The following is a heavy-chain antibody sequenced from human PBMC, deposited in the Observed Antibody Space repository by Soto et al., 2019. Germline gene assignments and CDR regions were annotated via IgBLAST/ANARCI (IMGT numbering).Heavy chain of an antibody. D-gene: IGHD3-22*01. V-gene: IGHV3-48*01. CDR2: ISSSSSTI. CDR3: ARAYYYDSSGNLNWSAP. CDR1: GFTFSSYS. J-gene: IGHJ5*02. Sequence: PGGPLRLSWAASGFTFSSYSMNWVRQAPGKGLEWVSYISSSSSTIYYADSVKGRFTISRDNAKNSLYLQMNSLRAEDTAVFYFARAYYYDSSGNLNWSAPGGKGTLVTVSS.